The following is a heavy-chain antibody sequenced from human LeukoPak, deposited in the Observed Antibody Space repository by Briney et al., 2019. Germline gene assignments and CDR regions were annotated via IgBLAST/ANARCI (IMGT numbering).Heavy chain of an antibody. CDR3: ARAVGGTLDS. CDR2: TYYRSKWSN. CDR1: GDSVSSKSVT. J-gene: IGHJ4*02. D-gene: IGHD1-26*01. V-gene: IGHV6-1*01. Sequence: SQTLSLTCAISGDSVSSKSVTWNWIRQSPSRGLEWLGRTYYRSKWSNDYAVSVRSRIIVNPDTSKNQFSLKLNSVTPEDTAIYFRARAVGGTLDSWGQGTLVTVSS.